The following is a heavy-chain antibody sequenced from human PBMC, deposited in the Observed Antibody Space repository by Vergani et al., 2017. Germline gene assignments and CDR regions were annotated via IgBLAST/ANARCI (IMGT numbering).Heavy chain of an antibody. CDR2: ISAYNGNT. V-gene: IGHV1-18*01. CDR1: GGTFSSYA. CDR3: ARDKAGPAGEYFHH. J-gene: IGHJ1*01. Sequence: QVQLVQSGAEVKKPGSSVKVSCKASGGTFSSYAISWVRQAPGQGLEWMGWISAYNGNTNYAQKFQGRVTMTTDTSTSTAYMGLRSLRSDDTAIYYCARDKAGPAGEYFHHWGQGTLVTVSS. D-gene: IGHD6-13*01.